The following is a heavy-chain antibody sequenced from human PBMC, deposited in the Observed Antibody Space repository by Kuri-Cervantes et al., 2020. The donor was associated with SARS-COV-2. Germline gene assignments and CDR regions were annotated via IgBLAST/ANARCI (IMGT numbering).Heavy chain of an antibody. CDR3: ARDPGGDLLLQYYYGMDV. Sequence: GASLKISCAASGFTFSSYGMHWVRQAPGKGLEWVAVIWYDGSNKYYADSVKGRFNISRDNSKNTLYLQMNSLRAEDTAVYYCARDPGGDLLLQYYYGMDVWGQGTTVTVSS. J-gene: IGHJ6*02. V-gene: IGHV3-33*01. D-gene: IGHD2-15*01. CDR2: IWYDGSNK. CDR1: GFTFSSYG.